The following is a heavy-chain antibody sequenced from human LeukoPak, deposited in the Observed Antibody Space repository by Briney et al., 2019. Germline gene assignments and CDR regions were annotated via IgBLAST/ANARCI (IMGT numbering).Heavy chain of an antibody. J-gene: IGHJ4*02. CDR2: ISSTSTYI. CDR1: GFTFSNEA. Sequence: GGSLRLSCAVSGFTFSNEAMGWVRQLRGGGLEWVPSISSTSTYIYYADSVKGRFTISRDNAKNSLYLQMNSLRVEDTAVYYCARQAYYYGSGSYQGVDYWGQGTLVTVSS. V-gene: IGHV3-21*01. CDR3: ARQAYYYGSGSYQGVDY. D-gene: IGHD3-10*01.